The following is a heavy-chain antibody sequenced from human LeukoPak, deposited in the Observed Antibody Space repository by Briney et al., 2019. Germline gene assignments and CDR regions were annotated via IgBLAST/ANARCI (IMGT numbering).Heavy chain of an antibody. V-gene: IGHV3-23*01. CDR3: AKAAVRYFDWLFTPFDY. CDR1: GFTFSSYA. Sequence: GGSLRLSCAASGFTFSSYAMSWVRQAPGKGLEWVSAISGSGGSTYYADSVKGRFTISRDNSKNTLYLQMNSLRAEDTAVYYCAKAAVRYFDWLFTPFDYWGQGTPVTVSS. J-gene: IGHJ4*02. CDR2: ISGSGGST. D-gene: IGHD3-9*01.